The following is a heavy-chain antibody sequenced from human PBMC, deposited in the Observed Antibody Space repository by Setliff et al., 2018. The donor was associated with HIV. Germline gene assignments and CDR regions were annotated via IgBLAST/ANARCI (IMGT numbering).Heavy chain of an antibody. D-gene: IGHD6-19*01. J-gene: IGHJ4*02. CDR2: ISPIFGTA. V-gene: IGHV1-69*13. CDR1: GGTFSSYA. CDR3: ARAPELYSSGWYYDY. Sequence: GASVKVSCKASGGTFSSYAISWVRQAPGQGLEWMGGISPIFGTANYAQKFQGRVTITADESTSTAYMELSSLRSEDTAVYYCARAPELYSSGWYYDYWGQGTLVTVSS.